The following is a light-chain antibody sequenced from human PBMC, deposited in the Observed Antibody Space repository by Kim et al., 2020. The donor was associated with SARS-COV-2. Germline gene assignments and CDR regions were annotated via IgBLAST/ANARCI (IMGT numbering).Light chain of an antibody. CDR2: DKN. J-gene: IGLJ2*01. CDR1: SLRSYY. CDR3: NSRDSSGNHVV. Sequence: ALRPTVTITYRGGSLRSYYAIWYQQKPGQAPVLVIYDKNNRPSGIPDRFSGSSSGNTASLTITGAQAEDEADYYCNSRDSSGNHVVFGGGTQLTVL. V-gene: IGLV3-19*01.